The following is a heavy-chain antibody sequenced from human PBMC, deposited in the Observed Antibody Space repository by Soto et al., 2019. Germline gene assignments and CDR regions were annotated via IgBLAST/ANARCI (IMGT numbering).Heavy chain of an antibody. Sequence: QVQLVQSGAEVKKPGASVKVSCKASGYTFTSYAMHWVRQAPGQRLEWMGWINAGNGNTKYSQKFQGRVTITRDTAAGTAYMELSSLRSEDTAVYYCARVGKVRGVIMGYYMDVWGKGTTVTVSS. V-gene: IGHV1-3*01. CDR2: INAGNGNT. CDR1: GYTFTSYA. D-gene: IGHD3-10*01. J-gene: IGHJ6*03. CDR3: ARVGKVRGVIMGYYMDV.